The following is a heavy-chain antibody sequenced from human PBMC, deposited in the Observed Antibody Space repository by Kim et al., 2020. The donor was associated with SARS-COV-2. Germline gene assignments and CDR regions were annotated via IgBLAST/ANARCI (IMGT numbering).Heavy chain of an antibody. D-gene: IGHD3-10*01. Sequence: GGSLRLTCAASGFTFSSYGMHWVRQAPGKGLEWVAVISFDGSKKYYADSVKGRFTISRVNSKNTLYLQMYSLRAEVMAVYYCAKGIMVREVIQPTYYYYYYGIDVWGQGTTVTVSS. CDR1: GFTFSSYG. V-gene: IGHV3-30*18. J-gene: IGHJ6*02. CDR2: ISFDGSKK. CDR3: AKGIMVREVIQPTYYYYYYGIDV.